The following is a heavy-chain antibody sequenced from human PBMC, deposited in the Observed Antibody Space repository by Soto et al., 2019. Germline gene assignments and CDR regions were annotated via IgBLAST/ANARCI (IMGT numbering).Heavy chain of an antibody. V-gene: IGHV3-7*01. CDR3: VRDFRGWSGWLELL. CDR2: IKEDGSEK. J-gene: IGHJ1*01. Sequence: GGSLRLSCAGSVFSFSSYWMSWVRQAPGKGLEWVANIKEDGSEKNYVESVKGRFTISRDNAKKSLYLQMNSLRAEDTAVYYCVRDFRGWSGWLELLWGQGTLVTVSS. CDR1: VFSFSSYW. D-gene: IGHD6-19*01.